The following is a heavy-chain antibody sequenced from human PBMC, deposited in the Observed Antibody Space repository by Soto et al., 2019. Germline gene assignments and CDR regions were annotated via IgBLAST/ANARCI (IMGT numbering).Heavy chain of an antibody. Sequence: QVQLVQSGAEMREPGSSVKVSCKASGGTFSSSAINWLRQAPGQGPEWMGGIIPTFGTANYIEKFRGRVTITADTSTSTAYMEVSSLTSEYTAMYFCARSETAGHRGFDNWGQGTMVTVSS. CDR3: ARSETAGHRGFDN. CDR1: GGTFSSSA. CDR2: IIPTFGTA. V-gene: IGHV1-69*06. J-gene: IGHJ3*02.